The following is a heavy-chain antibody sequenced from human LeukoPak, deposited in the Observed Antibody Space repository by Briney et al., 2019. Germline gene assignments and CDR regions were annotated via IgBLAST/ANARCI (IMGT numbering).Heavy chain of an antibody. CDR3: ARGHYGMDV. CDR2: IGTRSSYT. V-gene: IGHV3-11*06. CDR1: GFTFSDHY. J-gene: IGHJ6*02. Sequence: NPGGSLRLSCAASGFTFSDHYMSWIRQAPGKGLEWVSYIGTRSSYTNYADSVKGRFTISRDNAKNSLYLQMNSLRAEDTAVYYCARGHYGMDVWGQGTTVTVSS.